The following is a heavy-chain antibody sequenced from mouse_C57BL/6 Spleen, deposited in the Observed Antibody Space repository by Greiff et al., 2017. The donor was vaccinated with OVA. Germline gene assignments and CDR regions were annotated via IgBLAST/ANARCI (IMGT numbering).Heavy chain of an antibody. V-gene: IGHV1-82*01. Sequence: QVQLKESGPELVKPGASVKISCKASGYAFSSSWMNWVKQRPGKGLEWIGRIYPGDGDTNYNGKFKGKATLTADKSSSTAYMQLSSLTSEDSAVYFCASIYYGNYCFDYWGQGTTLTVSS. CDR1: GYAFSSSW. D-gene: IGHD2-1*01. J-gene: IGHJ2*01. CDR2: IYPGDGDT. CDR3: ASIYYGNYCFDY.